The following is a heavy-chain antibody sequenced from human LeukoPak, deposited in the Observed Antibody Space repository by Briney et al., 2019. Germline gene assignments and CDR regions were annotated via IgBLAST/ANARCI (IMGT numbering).Heavy chain of an antibody. CDR3: ARGACYYDSSGPYDAFDI. V-gene: IGHV1-2*06. J-gene: IGHJ3*02. CDR2: INPNSGGT. D-gene: IGHD3-22*01. CDR1: GYTFTGYY. Sequence: GASVKVSCKASGYTFTGYYMHWVRQAPGQGLEWMGRINPNSGGTNYAQKFQGRVTMTRDTSISTAYMELSRLRSDDTAVYYCARGACYYDSSGPYDAFDIWGQGTMVTVSS.